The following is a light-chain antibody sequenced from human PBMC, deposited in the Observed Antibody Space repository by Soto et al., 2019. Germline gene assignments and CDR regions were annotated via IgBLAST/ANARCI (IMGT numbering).Light chain of an antibody. CDR3: SSVTSSLRV. V-gene: IGLV2-14*01. Sequence: QSALTQPASVSGSPGQSITISCTGTSSDVGGYNYVSWYQQHPGKAPKLMIYDVSNRPSGVSNRFSGSKSGNTASLTISGLQAEDGADYYCSSVTSSLRVFGGGTKLTGL. CDR1: SSDVGGYNY. CDR2: DVS. J-gene: IGLJ3*02.